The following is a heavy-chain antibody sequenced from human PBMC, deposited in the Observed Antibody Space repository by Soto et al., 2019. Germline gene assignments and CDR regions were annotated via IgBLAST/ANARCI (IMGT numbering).Heavy chain of an antibody. CDR1: GFTFSSYS. Sequence: EVQLVESGGGLVQPGGSLRLSCAASGFTFSSYSMNWVRQAPGKGLEWVSYISSSSSTIYYADSVKGRFTISRDNAKNSLYLKRNSLRDEDTAVYYCARDLIAPRPKQPSRARINYYYYGMDVWSQVTTVTVSS. CDR2: ISSSSSTI. J-gene: IGHJ6*02. CDR3: ARDLIAPRPKQPSRARINYYYYGMDV. D-gene: IGHD6-6*01. V-gene: IGHV3-48*02.